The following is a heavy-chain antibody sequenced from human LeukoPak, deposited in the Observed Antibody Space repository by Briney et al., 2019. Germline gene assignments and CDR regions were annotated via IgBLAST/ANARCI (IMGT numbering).Heavy chain of an antibody. J-gene: IGHJ3*02. CDR3: ARGGGGYCSGGSCYPPLSDAFDI. D-gene: IGHD2-15*01. CDR1: GYSFTSYW. V-gene: IGHV5-51*01. CDR2: IYPGDSDT. Sequence: HGESLKISCKGSGYSFTSYWIGWVRQMPGKGLEWMGIIYPGDSDTRYSPSFQGQVTISVDKSISTAYLQWSSLKASDTAMYYCARGGGGYCSGGSCYPPLSDAFDIWGQGTMVTVSS.